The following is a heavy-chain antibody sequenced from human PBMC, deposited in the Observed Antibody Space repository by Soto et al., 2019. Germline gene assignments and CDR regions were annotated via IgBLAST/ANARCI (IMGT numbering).Heavy chain of an antibody. Sequence: QVHLVESGGGLVKSGDSLRLSCAASRFSFKDYFMSWIRQAPGKGLEWISYIGPYGNTIYYADSVKGRFVISRDDTTNTLYLQMDSLRAGYTAVYYCARDDYTYGVSWGQGTLVTVSS. CDR3: ARDDYTYGVS. V-gene: IGHV3-11*01. J-gene: IGHJ5*02. CDR1: RFSFKDYF. D-gene: IGHD5-18*01. CDR2: IGPYGNTI.